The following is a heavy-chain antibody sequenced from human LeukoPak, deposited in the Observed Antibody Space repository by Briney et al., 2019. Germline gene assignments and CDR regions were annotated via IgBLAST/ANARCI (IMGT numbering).Heavy chain of an antibody. CDR3: ARERASNNHDNWFDP. CDR1: GASFNDYY. D-gene: IGHD1/OR15-1a*01. V-gene: IGHV4-34*01. CDR2: VNHSGSA. Sequence: PSKTLSLTCAVYGASFNDYYWSWIRHSPTKGLEWIWEVNHSGSAKYDPSLKSRVTISADNSKNQFFLRLSPVAAADSGVYYCARERASNNHDNWFDPWGQGTLVTVSS. J-gene: IGHJ5*02.